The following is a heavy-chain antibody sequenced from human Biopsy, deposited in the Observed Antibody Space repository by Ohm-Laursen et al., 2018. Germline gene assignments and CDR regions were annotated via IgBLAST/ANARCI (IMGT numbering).Heavy chain of an antibody. D-gene: IGHD2-15*01. Sequence: SLRLSCAAAGFTFSDYYMNWIRQAPGKGLEWVSFITNTGRTVYADSVNGRFTISRDNSKNTLYLQMNSLRAEDTAVYYCAKAGRISWYDSWGQGTLVTVSS. CDR3: AKAGRISWYDS. J-gene: IGHJ5*01. CDR1: GFTFSDYY. CDR2: ITNTGRTV. V-gene: IGHV3-11*01.